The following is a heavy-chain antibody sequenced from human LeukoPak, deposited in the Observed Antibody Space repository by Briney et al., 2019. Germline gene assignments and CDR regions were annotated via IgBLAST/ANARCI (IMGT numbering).Heavy chain of an antibody. V-gene: IGHV1-18*01. D-gene: IGHD3-9*01. Sequence: GASVKVSCTASGYTFTSYGISWVRQAPGQGLEWMGWISAYNGNTNYAQKFQGRVTITRDTSASTAYMELSSLRSEDTAVYYCARGGRGAGTTGYRLDYWGQGTLVTVSS. CDR1: GYTFTSYG. CDR2: ISAYNGNT. CDR3: ARGGRGAGTTGYRLDY. J-gene: IGHJ4*02.